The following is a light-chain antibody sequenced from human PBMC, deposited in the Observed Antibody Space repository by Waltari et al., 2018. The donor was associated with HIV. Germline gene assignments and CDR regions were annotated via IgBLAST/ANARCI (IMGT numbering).Light chain of an antibody. CDR2: YDS. CDR1: DIQSKS. CDR3: QVWDSSSFSVV. Sequence: SYVLTQPPSVSVAPGETASITCGGSDIQSKSVHWYQQRPGQAPVVVIHYDSDRPSGTPEGVSGSNSRNTATLIISRDEAGDEADYYCQVWDSSSFSVVFGGGTKLTVL. V-gene: IGLV3-21*04. J-gene: IGLJ2*01.